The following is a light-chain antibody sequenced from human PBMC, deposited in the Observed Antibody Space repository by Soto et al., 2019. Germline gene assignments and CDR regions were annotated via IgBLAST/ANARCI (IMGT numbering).Light chain of an antibody. Sequence: DIVMTQTPPSLSVTPGQPASISCKSSQSLLHSDAKTYLYLYLQKPGQSPQFLIYEVSNRFSGVPDRFSGSGSETDFKLKISRVEAEDVGVYYCLQTIQVPLTFGEGTKVEIK. CDR3: LQTIQVPLT. J-gene: IGKJ4*01. CDR1: QSLLHSDAKTY. CDR2: EVS. V-gene: IGKV2D-29*02.